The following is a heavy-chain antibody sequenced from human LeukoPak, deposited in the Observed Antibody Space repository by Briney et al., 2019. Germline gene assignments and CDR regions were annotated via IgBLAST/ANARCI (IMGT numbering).Heavy chain of an antibody. V-gene: IGHV1-69*13. D-gene: IGHD1-26*01. CDR2: IFPIFATA. CDR1: GYTLTELS. CDR3: ARESGSYEAYFDY. J-gene: IGHJ4*02. Sequence: ASVKVSCKVSGYTLTELSMHWVRQAPGQGLEWMGRIFPIFATANYAQKFQGRVTITADESTSTAYMELSSLRSEDTAVYYCARESGSYEAYFDYWGQGTLVTVSS.